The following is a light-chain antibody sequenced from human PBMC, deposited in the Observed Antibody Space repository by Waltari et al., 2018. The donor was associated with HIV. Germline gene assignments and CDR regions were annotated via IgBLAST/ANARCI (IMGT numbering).Light chain of an antibody. V-gene: IGLV2-14*03. CDR1: TTDIGSYTY. Sequence: QSALTQPASVSGSLGPSTTFSCTGTTTDIGSYTYVPWYQQPPGKAPNIIIYDVTTRPSGVSKRFSGSKSGNTASLTISGLQAEDEADYYCTSFTSSSAWVFGGGTMLTVL. J-gene: IGLJ3*02. CDR2: DVT. CDR3: TSFTSSSAWV.